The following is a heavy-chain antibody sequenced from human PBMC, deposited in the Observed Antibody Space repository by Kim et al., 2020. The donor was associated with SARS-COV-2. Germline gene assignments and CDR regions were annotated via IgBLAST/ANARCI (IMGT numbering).Heavy chain of an antibody. D-gene: IGHD1-1*01. V-gene: IGHV3-9*01. J-gene: IGHJ5*01. CDR1: GFTFDDYA. Sequence: GGSLRLSCTTSGFTFDDYAMHWVRQAPGKGLEWVSSISCNSGFMKYADSVKGRFTISRDDAKGSLNLQMNSLRAEDTAFYFCATDTRPYPYGLLDSWGQGYLVTVSP. CDR2: ISCNSGFM. CDR3: ATDTRPYPYGLLDS.